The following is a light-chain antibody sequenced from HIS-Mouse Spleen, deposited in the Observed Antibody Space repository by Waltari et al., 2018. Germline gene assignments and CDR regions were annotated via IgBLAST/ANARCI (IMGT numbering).Light chain of an antibody. Sequence: QSALTQPASVPGSPGQSITISCARTSSAFGSYTLVSCYQQHPGKAPKLMIYEGSKRPSGVSNRFSGSKSGNTASLTISGLQAEDEADYYCCSYAGSSTYVVFGGGTKLTVL. V-gene: IGLV2-23*01. CDR1: SSAFGSYTL. J-gene: IGLJ2*01. CDR2: EGS. CDR3: CSYAGSSTYVV.